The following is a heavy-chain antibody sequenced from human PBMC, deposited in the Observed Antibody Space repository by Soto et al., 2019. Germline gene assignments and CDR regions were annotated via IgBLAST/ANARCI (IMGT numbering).Heavy chain of an antibody. J-gene: IGHJ6*02. V-gene: IGHV5-10-1*01. CDR1: GYSFTSYR. D-gene: IGHD6-6*01. Sequence: GESLKISCRGSGYSFTSYRISWVRQIPGKGLEWMGRIDPSDFYSNHSPSFQGHVTISADKSISTAYLQWSSLKASDTAMYYCARSEYSSSESPLTAVMDVWGQGTPVTVSS. CDR3: ARSEYSSSESPLTAVMDV. CDR2: IDPSDFYS.